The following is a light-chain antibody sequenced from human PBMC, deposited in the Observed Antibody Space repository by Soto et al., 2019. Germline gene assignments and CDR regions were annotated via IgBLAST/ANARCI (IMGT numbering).Light chain of an antibody. V-gene: IGKV3-20*01. CDR1: QSVSNSY. CDR2: GAS. Sequence: EIVLTQSPGTLSLSPGERATLSCSASQSVSNSYLAWYQQKPGQAPRLLIFGASSRANGIPDRFSGSGSGTDFTLTISRLEPEDFAVYYCQQYGSSLITFGQGTRLEIK. J-gene: IGKJ5*01. CDR3: QQYGSSLIT.